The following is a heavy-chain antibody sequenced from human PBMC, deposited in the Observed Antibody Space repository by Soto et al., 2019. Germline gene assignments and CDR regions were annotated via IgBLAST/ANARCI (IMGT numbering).Heavy chain of an antibody. CDR2: ISAYNGNT. CDR3: ARAITIFPDWYYGMDV. D-gene: IGHD3-9*01. CDR1: GYTFTSYG. V-gene: IGHV1-18*01. J-gene: IGHJ6*02. Sequence: QVQLVQSGAEVKKPGASVKVSCKASGYTFTSYGISWVRQAPGQGLEWMGWISAYNGNTNYAQKLQGRVTMTTDTSTSTAYMELRSLRYDDTAGYYCARAITIFPDWYYGMDVWGQGTTVTVSS.